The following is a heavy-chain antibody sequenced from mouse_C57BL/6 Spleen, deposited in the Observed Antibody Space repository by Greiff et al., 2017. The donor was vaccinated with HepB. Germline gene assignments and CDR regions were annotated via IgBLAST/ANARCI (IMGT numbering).Heavy chain of an antibody. J-gene: IGHJ4*01. V-gene: IGHV7-3*01. CDR2: IRNKANGYTT. D-gene: IGHD1-1*01. CDR3: ARYDYGSTMDY. Sequence: EVKVVESGGGLVQPGGSLSLSCAASGFTFTDYYMSWVRQPPGKALEWLGFIRNKANGYTTEYSASVKGRFTISRDNSQSILYLQMNALGAEDSATYYCARYDYGSTMDYWGQGTSVTVSS. CDR1: GFTFTDYY.